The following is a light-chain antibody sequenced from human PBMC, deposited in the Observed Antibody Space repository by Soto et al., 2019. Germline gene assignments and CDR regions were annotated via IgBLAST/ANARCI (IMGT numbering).Light chain of an antibody. CDR1: QGTANY. CDR3: KKYNSAPLA. CDR2: AAN. Sequence: DIQMTQSPSSLSASVGDRVTITCRASQGTANYVAWYQQKPGKVPKLLIHAANTLQLGVQSRFSGSGSWTHFTLTIRSLQPEDVATYYCKKYNSAPLAFGGGTKVDIK. J-gene: IGKJ4*01. V-gene: IGKV1-27*01.